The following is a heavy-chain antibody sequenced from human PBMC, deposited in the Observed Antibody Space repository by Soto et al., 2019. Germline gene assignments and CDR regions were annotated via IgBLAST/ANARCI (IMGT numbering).Heavy chain of an antibody. D-gene: IGHD3-16*01. CDR2: ISSNGVGT. J-gene: IGHJ4*02. CDR3: ARDRFVWGSYPTGFDY. CDR1: GFTLSGYA. Sequence: GGSLRLSCAASGFTLSGYAMDWVRQAPGKGLEYVSGISSNGVGTYYANSVQGRFTISRDNAKNTLYLQMNSLRAEDTAVYYCARDRFVWGSYPTGFDYWGQGTLVTVSS. V-gene: IGHV3-64*04.